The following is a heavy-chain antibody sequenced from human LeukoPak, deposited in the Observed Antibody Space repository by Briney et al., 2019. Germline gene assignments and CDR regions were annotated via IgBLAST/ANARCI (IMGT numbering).Heavy chain of an antibody. J-gene: IGHJ4*02. CDR3: VRDRSVDYVWGSYPLDY. V-gene: IGHV3-48*03. CDR1: GFTFSSYE. Sequence: PGGSLRLSCAASGFTFSSYEMNWVRQAPGKGLEWVSYISSSGSTIYYADSVKGRFTISRDNAKNSLYLQMNSLRAEDTAVYYCVRDRSVDYVWGSYPLDYWGQGTLVTVSS. CDR2: ISSSGSTI. D-gene: IGHD3-16*02.